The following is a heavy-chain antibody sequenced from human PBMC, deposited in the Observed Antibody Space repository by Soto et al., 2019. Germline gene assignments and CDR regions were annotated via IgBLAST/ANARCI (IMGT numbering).Heavy chain of an antibody. Sequence: SVKVSFNASGGTFSSYAISLVRHSPGQGLEWMGGIIPIFGTANYAQKFQGRVTITADESTSTAYMELSSMRSEDTAVYYCARVGYSGSYFGYWGQGTLVTVSS. V-gene: IGHV1-69*01. D-gene: IGHD1-26*01. CDR1: GGTFSSYA. J-gene: IGHJ4*02. CDR2: IIPIFGTA. CDR3: ARVGYSGSYFGY.